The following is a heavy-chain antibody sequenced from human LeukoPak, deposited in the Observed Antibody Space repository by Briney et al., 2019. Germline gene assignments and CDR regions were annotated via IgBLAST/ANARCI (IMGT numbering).Heavy chain of an antibody. CDR2: IRSSSSTI. D-gene: IGHD3-10*01. V-gene: IGHV3-48*01. Sequence: GGSLRLSYAASGLTFSRYSMNWVRQAPGKGLEWVSYIRSSSSTIYYADSARGRFTISGDNAKNSLYLQMSSLRAEDRAVYYCARDSWFGANWFDSWGQGTLVTVSS. CDR1: GLTFSRYS. CDR3: ARDSWFGANWFDS. J-gene: IGHJ5*01.